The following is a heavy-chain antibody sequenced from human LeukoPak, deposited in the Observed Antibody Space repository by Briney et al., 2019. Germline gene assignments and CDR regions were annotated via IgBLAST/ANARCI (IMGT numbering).Heavy chain of an antibody. CDR3: ASAGSRDY. J-gene: IGHJ4*02. V-gene: IGHV3-48*01. CDR2: ISSSSSTI. CDR1: GFTFNTYT. Sequence: GGSLRLSCAASGFTFNTYTMNWVRQAPGKGLEWVSYISSSSSTIYYADPVKGRFTISRDNAKNSLYLQMNSLRAEDTAVYYCASAGSRDYWGQGTLVTVSS.